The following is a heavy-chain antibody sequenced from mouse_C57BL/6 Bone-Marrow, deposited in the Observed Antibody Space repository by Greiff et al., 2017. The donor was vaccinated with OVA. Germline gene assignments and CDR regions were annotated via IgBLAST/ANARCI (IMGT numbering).Heavy chain of an antibody. CDR2: IYPRSGNT. D-gene: IGHD4-1*01. V-gene: IGHV1-81*01. Sequence: VQLQQSGAELARPGASVKLSCKASGYTFTSYGISWVKQRTGQGLEWIGEIYPRSGNTYYNEKFKGKATLTADKSSSTAYMELRSLTSEDSAVYFCAIPNWDGHYYAMDYWGQGTSVTVSS. J-gene: IGHJ4*01. CDR1: GYTFTSYG. CDR3: AIPNWDGHYYAMDY.